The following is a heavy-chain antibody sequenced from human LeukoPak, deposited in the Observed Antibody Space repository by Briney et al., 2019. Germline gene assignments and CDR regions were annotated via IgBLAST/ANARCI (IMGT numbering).Heavy chain of an antibody. D-gene: IGHD1-26*01. CDR2: ISGSGDNT. CDR3: AKMKGHPLPKYYMDV. J-gene: IGHJ6*01. Sequence: PGGSLRLSCAVSGFTFRSYAMSWVRQAPGKGLEWVSGISGSGDNTLYADSVKGRFTISRDNSKNTLYLEMNSLRAEDTAIYYCAKMKGHPLPKYYMDVWGQGTTVTVSS. CDR1: GFTFRSYA. V-gene: IGHV3-23*01.